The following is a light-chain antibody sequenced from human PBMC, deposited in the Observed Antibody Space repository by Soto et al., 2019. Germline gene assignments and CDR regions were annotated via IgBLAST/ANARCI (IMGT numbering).Light chain of an antibody. CDR3: CSYGGSFPYV. J-gene: IGLJ1*01. CDR1: SSDVGGYDY. V-gene: IGLV2-11*01. CDR2: DVT. Sequence: QSALTQPPSVSGSPGQSVTISCTGTSSDVGGYDYVSWYQQRPGKAPKLLIYDVTKRPSGVPDRFSGSKFGNTASLTISGLQAEDEADFYCCSYGGSFPYVFGTGTKLTVL.